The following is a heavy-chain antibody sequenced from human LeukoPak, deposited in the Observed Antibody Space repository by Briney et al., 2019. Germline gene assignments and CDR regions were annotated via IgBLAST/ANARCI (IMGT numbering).Heavy chain of an antibody. J-gene: IGHJ4*02. CDR1: GFTFSSYW. Sequence: PGGSLRLSCAASGFTFSSYWMHWVRQPPGKGLVWVSRINSDGSSTTYADSVKGRFTIPRDNAKNTLYLQMSSLRAEDTAVYYCARALSYDTSASTGYWGQGTLVTVSS. CDR3: ARALSYDTSASTGY. D-gene: IGHD3-22*01. V-gene: IGHV3-74*01. CDR2: INSDGSST.